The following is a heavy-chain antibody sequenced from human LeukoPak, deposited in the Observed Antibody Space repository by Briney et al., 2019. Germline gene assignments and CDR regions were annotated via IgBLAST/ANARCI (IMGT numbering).Heavy chain of an antibody. CDR3: AKAVKGYSYGDDAFDI. V-gene: IGHV3-23*01. CDR2: ISGSGGST. Sequence: GSLRLSCAASGFTFSSYAMSWVRQAPGKGLEWVSAISGSGGSTYYADSVKGRFTISRDNSKNTLYVQMNSLRPEDTAVYYCAKAVKGYSYGDDAFDIWGQGTIVIVSS. CDR1: GFTFSSYA. J-gene: IGHJ3*02. D-gene: IGHD5-18*01.